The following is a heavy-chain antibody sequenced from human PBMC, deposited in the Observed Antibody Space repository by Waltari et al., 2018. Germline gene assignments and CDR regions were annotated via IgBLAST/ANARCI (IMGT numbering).Heavy chain of an antibody. V-gene: IGHV3-30-3*01. D-gene: IGHD6-13*01. CDR2: ISYDGSNK. CDR3: AREVAAALYP. Sequence: QVQLVESGGGVVQPGRSLRLSCAASGFPFSSYAMHWVRQAPGKGLEWVAVISYDGSNKYYADSVKGRFTISRDNSKNTLYLQMNSLRAEDTAVYYCAREVAAALYPWGQGTLVTVSS. CDR1: GFPFSSYA. J-gene: IGHJ5*02.